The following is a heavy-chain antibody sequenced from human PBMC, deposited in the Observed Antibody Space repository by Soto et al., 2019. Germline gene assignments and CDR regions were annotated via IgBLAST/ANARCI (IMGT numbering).Heavy chain of an antibody. D-gene: IGHD6-6*01. CDR1: GGSISSGGYF. Sequence: QVQLQESGPGLVKPSQTLSLTCTVSGGSISSGGYFWSCIRQHPGKGLEWIGFIYYSGSTYYNPSLKSRVTISVDTSKNQFSLKLSSVTAADTAVYYCAREGAAPYYDYGMDVWGQGTTVTVSS. J-gene: IGHJ6*02. CDR2: IYYSGST. CDR3: AREGAAPYYDYGMDV. V-gene: IGHV4-31*03.